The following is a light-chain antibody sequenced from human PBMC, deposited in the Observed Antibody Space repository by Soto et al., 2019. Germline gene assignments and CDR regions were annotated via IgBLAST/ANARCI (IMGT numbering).Light chain of an antibody. J-gene: IGKJ1*01. CDR1: QSFSRY. V-gene: IGKV3-15*01. CDR2: GSS. CDR3: QQYNHWPRT. Sequence: VMTQSPATLSVSPGERATLSCRASQSFSRYLSCYHHKPGQAPRLLIYGSSTRATDIPARFSGSGSGTEFTLTISSLQSEDSGVYYCQQYNHWPRTFGQGTKLDI.